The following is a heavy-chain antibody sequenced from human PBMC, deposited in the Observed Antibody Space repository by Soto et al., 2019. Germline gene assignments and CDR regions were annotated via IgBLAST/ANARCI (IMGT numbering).Heavy chain of an antibody. CDR1: GFTFSSYA. CDR2: IYSGGST. V-gene: IGHV3-53*01. J-gene: IGHJ4*02. D-gene: IGHD6-19*01. Sequence: PGGSLRLSCAASGFTFSSYAMSWVRQAPGKGLEWVSVIYSGGSTYYADSVKGRFTISRDNSKNTLYLQMNSLRAEDTAVYYCARLHSSGWIVDYWGQGTLVTVSS. CDR3: ARLHSSGWIVDY.